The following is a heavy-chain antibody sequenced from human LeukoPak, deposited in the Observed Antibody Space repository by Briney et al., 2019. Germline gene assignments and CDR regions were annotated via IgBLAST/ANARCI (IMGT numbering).Heavy chain of an antibody. CDR3: ASHEYSSSSHDY. V-gene: IGHV4-34*01. D-gene: IGHD6-6*01. J-gene: IGHJ4*02. CDR1: GGSFSGYY. Sequence: SETLCLTCAVYGGSFSGYYWSWIRQPPGKGLEWIGEINHSGSTNYNPSLKSRVTISVDTSKNQFSLKLSSVTAADTAVYYCASHEYSSSSHDYWGQGTLVTVSS. CDR2: INHSGST.